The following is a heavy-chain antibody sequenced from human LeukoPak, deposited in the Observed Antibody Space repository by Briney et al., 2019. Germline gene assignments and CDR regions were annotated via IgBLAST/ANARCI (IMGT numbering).Heavy chain of an antibody. CDR2: ISASGSNT. D-gene: IGHD1-7*01. CDR1: GFTFSSYG. V-gene: IGHV3-23*01. J-gene: IGHJ3*02. CDR3: TRDQSPTKLELRTENAFDI. Sequence: PGGSLRLSCAASGFTFSSYGMSWVRQAPGEGLKWVSIISASGSNTIYADSVKGRFTISRDNSKNTLYLQMNSLRAEDTAVYYCTRDQSPTKLELRTENAFDIWGQGTMVTVSS.